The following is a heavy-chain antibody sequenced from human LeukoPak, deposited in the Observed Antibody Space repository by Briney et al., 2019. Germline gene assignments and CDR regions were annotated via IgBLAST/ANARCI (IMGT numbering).Heavy chain of an antibody. Sequence: ASVKVSCKASGYTFTSNDINWVRQATGQGLEWMGWMNPNSGNTGYAQKFQGRVAMTGNTSISTAYMELSSLRSEDTAVYYCARGTVCGSGGKCSGSWYYDYWGQGTLVTVSS. CDR3: ARGTVCGSGGKCSGSWYYDY. CDR2: MNPNSGNT. D-gene: IGHD6-13*01. V-gene: IGHV1-8*01. J-gene: IGHJ4*02. CDR1: GYTFTSND.